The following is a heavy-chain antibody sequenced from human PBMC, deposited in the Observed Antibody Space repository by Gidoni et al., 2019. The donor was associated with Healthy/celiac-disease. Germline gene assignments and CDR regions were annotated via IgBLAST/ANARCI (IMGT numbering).Heavy chain of an antibody. CDR2: ISSSSSTI. D-gene: IGHD2-15*01. J-gene: IGHJ6*02. Sequence: EVQLVESGGGLVQPGGSLRLSCAASGFTFSSYSMNWVRQAPGKGLEWVSYISSSSSTIYYADSVKGRFTISRDNAKNSLYLQMNSLRAEDTAVYYCARGSRGIVENVYVWGQGTTVTVSS. V-gene: IGHV3-48*01. CDR1: GFTFSSYS. CDR3: ARGSRGIVENVYV.